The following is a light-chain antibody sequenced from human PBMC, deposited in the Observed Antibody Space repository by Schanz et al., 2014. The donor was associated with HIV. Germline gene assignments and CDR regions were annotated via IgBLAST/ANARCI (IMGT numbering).Light chain of an antibody. CDR2: ATS. Sequence: EIVLTQSPGTLSLSPGERATLSCRASQSISSNYLAWYQQKAGQPPRLVIYATSTRAAGIPDRFSGTGSGTDFTLTISRLEPEDFAVYYCQYFGNSGGTFGGGTKVEIK. CDR1: QSISSNY. CDR3: QYFGNSGGT. J-gene: IGKJ4*01. V-gene: IGKV3-20*01.